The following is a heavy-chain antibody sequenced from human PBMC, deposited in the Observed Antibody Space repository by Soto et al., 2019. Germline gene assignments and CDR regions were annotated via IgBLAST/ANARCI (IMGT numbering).Heavy chain of an antibody. Sequence: PGVSLRLSCAASGFTFSDNILHWVRQAPGKGLEWLAFISADGDTKYYADSVKGRFTISRDNSKNTMYLQMNSLRREDTSVYYCMGGIGYSYGYHGLDVWGKGKRVTVS. CDR1: GFTFSDNI. D-gene: IGHD5-18*01. CDR2: ISADGDTK. V-gene: IGHV3-30-3*01. CDR3: MGGIGYSYGYHGLDV. J-gene: IGHJ3*01.